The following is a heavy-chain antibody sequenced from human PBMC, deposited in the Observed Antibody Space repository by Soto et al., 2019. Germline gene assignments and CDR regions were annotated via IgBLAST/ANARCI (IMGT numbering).Heavy chain of an antibody. CDR2: ISRSGSA. Sequence: LALTSAVSGGPFSGYYWQGIRQPPGKGLEWLGEISRSGSATCNPSLKGRVTMSVDTSKNQIAVNVTSVTAADTGVYHCARGSLMSSYYNSGSRDRCCFDFLGAGTPLPAS. D-gene: IGHD3-10*01. J-gene: IGHJ5*01. V-gene: IGHV4-34*01. CDR1: GGPFSGYY. CDR3: ARGSLMSSYYNSGSRDRCCFDF.